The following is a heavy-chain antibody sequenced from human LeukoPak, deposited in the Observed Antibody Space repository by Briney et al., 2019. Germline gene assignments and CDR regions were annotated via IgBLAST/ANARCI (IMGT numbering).Heavy chain of an antibody. CDR2: MCGSAGCT. D-gene: IGHD3-22*01. CDR1: GFTFNIYA. Sequence: GSLRLSCAASGFTFNIYAMSWVRLAPGKGLQWVASMCGSAGCTYYADSVKGRFTISRDNSKNTLYLQMNSLRAEDTAIYYCARDRPNYHESNGHYYQRDGDHWGQGTLVTVSS. J-gene: IGHJ5*02. CDR3: ARDRPNYHESNGHYYQRDGDH. V-gene: IGHV3-23*01.